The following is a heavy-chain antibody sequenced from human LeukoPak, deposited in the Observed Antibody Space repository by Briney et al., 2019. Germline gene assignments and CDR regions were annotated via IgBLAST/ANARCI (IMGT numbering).Heavy chain of an antibody. V-gene: IGHV3-7*01. D-gene: IGHD2/OR15-2a*01. Sequence: GGSLRLSCAASGFTFNYSWMSWVRQAPGKGLEWVANIKQRGSEKSYVDSVKGRFSISRDNTKNSVFLQMNSLRAEDRAVYYCARVGIDYLASYHFDHWGRGTLVTVSS. J-gene: IGHJ4*02. CDR3: ARVGIDYLASYHFDH. CDR1: GFTFNYSW. CDR2: IKQRGSEK.